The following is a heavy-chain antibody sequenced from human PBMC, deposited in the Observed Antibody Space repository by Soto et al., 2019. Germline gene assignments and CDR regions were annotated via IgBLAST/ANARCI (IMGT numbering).Heavy chain of an antibody. Sequence: SETLSLTCAVYGGSFSGYYWSWIRQPPGKGLEWIGEINHSGSTNYNPSLKSRVTISVDTSKNQFSLKLSSVTAADTAVYYCARANGSGSSYFDYWGQGTLVTVSS. CDR2: INHSGST. D-gene: IGHD3-10*01. J-gene: IGHJ4*02. CDR3: ARANGSGSSYFDY. V-gene: IGHV4-34*01. CDR1: GGSFSGYY.